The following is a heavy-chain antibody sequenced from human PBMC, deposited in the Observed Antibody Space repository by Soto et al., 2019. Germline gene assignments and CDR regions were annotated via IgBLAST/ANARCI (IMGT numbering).Heavy chain of an antibody. D-gene: IGHD3-10*01. Sequence: QVQLVQSGAEVKKPGSSVKVSCKASGGTFSSYAISWVRQAPGQGLEWMGGIIPIFGTANYAQKFQGRVTITADEPTSTANMELSSLRSENTAVFYGARARLYYYGWGNYYYCGMDVGGQGTTVTVSS. CDR3: ARARLYYYGWGNYYYCGMDV. V-gene: IGHV1-69*01. CDR1: GGTFSSYA. J-gene: IGHJ6*02. CDR2: IIPIFGTA.